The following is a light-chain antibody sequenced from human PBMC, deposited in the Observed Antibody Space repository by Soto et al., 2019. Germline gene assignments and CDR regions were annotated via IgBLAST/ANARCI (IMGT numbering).Light chain of an antibody. V-gene: IGLV1-44*01. CDR1: SSNIGSNT. CDR3: ASWDDSLSGVV. J-gene: IGLJ2*01. CDR2: RNN. Sequence: QSVLTQPPSASGTPGQRVTISCSGSSSNIGSNTVDWYQQLPGTAPKLLIYRNNQRPSGVPDRFSGSKSGTSASLAISGLQSEDEGDYYCASWDDSLSGVVFGGGTKLTVL.